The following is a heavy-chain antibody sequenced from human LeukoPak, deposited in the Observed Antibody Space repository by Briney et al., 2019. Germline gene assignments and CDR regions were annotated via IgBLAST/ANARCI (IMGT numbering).Heavy chain of an antibody. D-gene: IGHD3-22*01. CDR1: GGSISSYY. CDR3: ARCDSSGYYHGSTFDI. J-gene: IGHJ3*02. V-gene: IGHV4-59*01. CDR2: IYYSGST. Sequence: SETLSLTCTVSGGSISSYYWSWIRQPPGKGLEWIGYIYYSGSTNYNPSLKSRVTISVDTSKNQFSLKLSSVTAADTAVYYCARCDSSGYYHGSTFDIWGQGTMVTVSS.